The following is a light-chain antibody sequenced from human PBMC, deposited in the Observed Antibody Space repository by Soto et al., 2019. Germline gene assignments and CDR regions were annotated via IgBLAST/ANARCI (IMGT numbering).Light chain of an antibody. CDR1: QSVSSN. CDR3: QQYNNWLRYT. CDR2: GAS. J-gene: IGKJ2*01. V-gene: IGKV3-15*01. Sequence: EIVMTQSPATLSVSPGERATLSCRASQSVSSNLAWYQQKPGQAPRLLIYGASTRATGIPARFSGSGSGTEFTLTLSSLQSEDFAVYYCQQYNNWLRYTFGQGTKLEIK.